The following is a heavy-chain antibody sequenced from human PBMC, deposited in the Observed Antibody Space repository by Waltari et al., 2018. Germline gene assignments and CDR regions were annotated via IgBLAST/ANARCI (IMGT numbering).Heavy chain of an antibody. Sequence: QVQLQESGPGLVKPSQTLSLTCSVSGGSISSGDYYWSWIRQHPGKGLEWIGHSSYTGNTYYNPSLQSRVSITVDTSKNQCSLKLSSVSAADTAVYYCARGRTIRTMVTTYWFDPWGQGALVTVSS. CDR3: ARGRTIRTMVTTYWFDP. CDR1: GGSISSGDYY. J-gene: IGHJ5*02. CDR2: SSYTGNT. V-gene: IGHV4-31*03. D-gene: IGHD4-17*01.